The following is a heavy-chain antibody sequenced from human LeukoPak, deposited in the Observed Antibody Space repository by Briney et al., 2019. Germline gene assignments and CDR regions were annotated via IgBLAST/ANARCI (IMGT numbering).Heavy chain of an antibody. D-gene: IGHD2-15*01. CDR3: AKQAQYCSGGSCYCDY. J-gene: IGHJ4*02. CDR2: IKQDGSEK. CDR1: GFTFSSYW. V-gene: IGHV3-7*01. Sequence: PGGSLRLSCAASGFTFSSYWMSWVRQAPGKGLEWVANIKQDGSEKYYVDSVKGRFTISRDNSKNTLYLQMNSLRAEDTAVYYCAKQAQYCSGGSCYCDYWGQGTLVTVSS.